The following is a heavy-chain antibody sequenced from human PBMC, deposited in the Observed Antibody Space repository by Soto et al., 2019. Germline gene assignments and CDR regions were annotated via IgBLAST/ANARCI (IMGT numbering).Heavy chain of an antibody. CDR3: ARGGSLNWYFDL. CDR2: FNSDGSST. V-gene: IGHV3-74*01. Sequence: EVQLVESGGGLVQPGGSLRLSCAASGFTFSSYWMHWVRQAPGKGLVWVSRFNSDGSSTSYADSVKGRFTISRDNAKHTLYLQMNSLRAEDTAVYYCARGGSLNWYFDLWGRGTLVTVSS. J-gene: IGHJ2*01. D-gene: IGHD1-26*01. CDR1: GFTFSSYW.